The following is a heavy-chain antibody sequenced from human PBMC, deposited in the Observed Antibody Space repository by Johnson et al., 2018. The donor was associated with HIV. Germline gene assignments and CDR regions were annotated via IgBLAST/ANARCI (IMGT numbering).Heavy chain of an antibody. J-gene: IGHJ3*02. CDR2: ISYDGRNK. D-gene: IGHD3-22*01. Sequence: VQLVESGGGVVQPGRSLRLSCAASGFIFSGFGLHLVRQAPGKGLEWVASISYDGRNKYNADYVRGRITISRDNSKNTLYLQMNSLRAEDTAVYYCASLQTYYYDSSGYNDAFDIWGQGTMVTVSS. V-gene: IGHV3-30*03. CDR1: GFIFSGFG. CDR3: ASLQTYYYDSSGYNDAFDI.